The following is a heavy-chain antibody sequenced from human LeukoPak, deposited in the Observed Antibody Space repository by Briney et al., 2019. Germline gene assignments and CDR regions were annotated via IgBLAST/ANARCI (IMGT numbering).Heavy chain of an antibody. J-gene: IGHJ4*02. CDR2: INHSGST. CDR1: GGSFSGYY. D-gene: IGHD6-13*01. CDR3: ARRDGSSSSCDY. Sequence: SETLSLTCAVYGGSFSGYYWSWIRQPPGKGLEWIGEINHSGSTNYNPSLKSRVTISVDTSKNQFSLKLSSVTAADTAVYYCARRDGSSSSCDYWGQGTLVTVSS. V-gene: IGHV4-34*01.